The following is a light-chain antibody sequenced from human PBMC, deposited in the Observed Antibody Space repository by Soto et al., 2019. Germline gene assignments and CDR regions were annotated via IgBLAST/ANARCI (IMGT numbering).Light chain of an antibody. Sequence: EIVMTQSPATLSVSQGERASLSCRASGSVSSNLAWYQQKPGQAPRLLIYNSFTRATGIPARVSGSGSGTEFTLTISSLQFEDFAVYYCQRYNEWPLTCGGGTKVEIK. CDR1: GSVSSN. CDR2: NSF. J-gene: IGKJ4*01. V-gene: IGKV3-15*01. CDR3: QRYNEWPLT.